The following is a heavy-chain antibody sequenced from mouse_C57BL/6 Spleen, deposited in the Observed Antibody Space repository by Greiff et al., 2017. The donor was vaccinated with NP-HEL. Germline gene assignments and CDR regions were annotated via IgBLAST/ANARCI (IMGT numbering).Heavy chain of an antibody. J-gene: IGHJ1*03. Sequence: EVQLVESGGGLVKPGGSLKLSCAASGFTFSSYAMSWVRQTPEKRLEWVVTISDGGCYTYYPDNVKGRFTISRATAKSNRYLQMRHLKSEDTAMYDCARGGDGYYWYFGVWGTGATVTVSS. V-gene: IGHV5-4*01. CDR1: GFTFSSYA. D-gene: IGHD2-3*01. CDR3: ARGGDGYYWYFGV. CDR2: ISDGGCYT.